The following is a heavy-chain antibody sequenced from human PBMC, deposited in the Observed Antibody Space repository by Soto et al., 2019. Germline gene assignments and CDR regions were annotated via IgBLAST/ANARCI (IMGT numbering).Heavy chain of an antibody. J-gene: IGHJ5*02. CDR1: GFTFSNAW. CDR3: TTHCSGGSCYPRVGWFDP. V-gene: IGHV3-15*01. CDR2: IKSKTDGGTT. D-gene: IGHD2-15*01. Sequence: GGSLRLSCAASGFTFSNAWMSWVRQAPGKGLEWVGRIKSKTDGGTTDYAEPGKGRFTISRDDSKNTLYLQMNSLKTEDTAVYYGTTHCSGGSCYPRVGWFDPWGQGTLVTVSS.